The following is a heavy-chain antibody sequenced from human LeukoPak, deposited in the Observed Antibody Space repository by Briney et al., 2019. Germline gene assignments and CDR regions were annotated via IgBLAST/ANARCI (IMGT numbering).Heavy chain of an antibody. J-gene: IGHJ4*02. CDR2: IKQDGSEK. CDR1: GFTFSSYG. V-gene: IGHV3-7*01. Sequence: PGGSLRLSCAASGFTFSSYGMHWVRQAPGKGLEWVANIKQDGSEKYYVDSVKGRFTISRDNAKNSLFLQMNSLRAEDTAVYYCARDSSAFVAVPAAIVYWGQGTLVTVSS. D-gene: IGHD2-2*02. CDR3: ARDSSAFVAVPAAIVY.